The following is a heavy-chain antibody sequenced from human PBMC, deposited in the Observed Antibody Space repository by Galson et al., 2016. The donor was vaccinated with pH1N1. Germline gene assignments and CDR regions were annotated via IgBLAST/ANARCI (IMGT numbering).Heavy chain of an antibody. CDR1: GITFSTYW. V-gene: IGHV3-7*01. Sequence: SLRLSCADPGITFSTYWMTWVRQIPGKGLQWLANIKHVGSEKHYVDSVKGRFTISRDNAKNSLYLQMTSLRAEDTAVYYCARERAGAFHLWGQGTMVIVSS. CDR2: IKHVGSEK. CDR3: ARERAGAFHL. J-gene: IGHJ3*01.